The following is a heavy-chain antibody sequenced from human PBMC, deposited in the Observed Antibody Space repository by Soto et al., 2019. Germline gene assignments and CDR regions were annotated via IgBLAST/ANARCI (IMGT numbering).Heavy chain of an antibody. Sequence: PGGSLRLSCAASGFTFSSYAMSWVRQAPGKGLEWVSAISGSGGSTYYADSVKGRFTISRDNSKNTLYLQMNSLRAEDTAVYYCAKDWVGSGWLQPIFDYWGQGTLVTVSS. J-gene: IGHJ4*02. CDR2: ISGSGGST. V-gene: IGHV3-23*01. CDR3: AKDWVGSGWLQPIFDY. CDR1: GFTFSSYA. D-gene: IGHD5-12*01.